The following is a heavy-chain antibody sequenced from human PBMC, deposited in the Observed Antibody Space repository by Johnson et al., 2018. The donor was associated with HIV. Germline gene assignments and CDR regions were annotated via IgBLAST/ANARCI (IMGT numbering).Heavy chain of an antibody. J-gene: IGHJ3*02. CDR2: IYSSGST. CDR1: GFTVSTNY. Sequence: VQLVESGGGLIQPGGSLRLSCAASGFTVSTNYMRWVRQAPGKGLDWVSVIYSSGSTYYTDSVKGRFTTSRDNSKNTVYLQMNSLRAEDTAVYYCAREVNAFDIWGQGTVVTVSS. V-gene: IGHV3-53*01. D-gene: IGHD3-22*01. CDR3: AREVNAFDI.